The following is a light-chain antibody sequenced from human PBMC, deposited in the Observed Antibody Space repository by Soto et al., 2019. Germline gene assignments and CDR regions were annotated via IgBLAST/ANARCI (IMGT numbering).Light chain of an antibody. CDR2: GAS. Sequence: EMVMTQSPATLSVSPGERATLSCRASQSVSSNLAWYQQRPGQAPRLLIYGASTRATGIPARFSGSGSGTEFTLTISSLQSEDFAVYYCQQYNKWPLFTFGPGTRVDIK. CDR3: QQYNKWPLFT. J-gene: IGKJ3*01. V-gene: IGKV3-15*01. CDR1: QSVSSN.